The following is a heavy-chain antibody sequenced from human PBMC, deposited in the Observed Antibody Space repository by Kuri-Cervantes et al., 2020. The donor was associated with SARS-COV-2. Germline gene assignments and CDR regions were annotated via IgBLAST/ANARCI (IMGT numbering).Heavy chain of an antibody. D-gene: IGHD6-19*01. V-gene: IGHV1-18*01. CDR3: VRDSAAAGNDY. Sequence: ASVKVSCKASGYIFTSYGISWVRQAPGQGLEWMGWISGYNGNTNYAQKLQGRVTMTTDTSTSTAYMELRSLRSDDTAVYYCVRDSAAAGNDYWGQGTLVTVSS. CDR1: GYIFTSYG. CDR2: ISGYNGNT. J-gene: IGHJ4*02.